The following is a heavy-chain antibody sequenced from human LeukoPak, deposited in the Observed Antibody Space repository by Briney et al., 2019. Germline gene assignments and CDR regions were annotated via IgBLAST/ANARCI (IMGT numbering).Heavy chain of an antibody. V-gene: IGHV3-21*06. CDR2: ITRSSHYI. Sequence: GGSLRLSCAAPGFTFSSYTMTWVRQAPGEGLEWVSSITRSSHYIYYADSVKGRFTISRDNAKNLLYLQMNSLRAEDTAVYYCAKGGTTYYDILTGYSNFDYWGQGTLVTVSS. J-gene: IGHJ4*02. CDR1: GFTFSSYT. CDR3: AKGGTTYYDILTGYSNFDY. D-gene: IGHD3-9*01.